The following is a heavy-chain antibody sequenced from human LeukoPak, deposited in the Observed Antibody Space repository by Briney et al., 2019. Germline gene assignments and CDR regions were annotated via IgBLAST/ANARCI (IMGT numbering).Heavy chain of an antibody. Sequence: GGSLRLSCAASVFTLSSYAMNLVRQVPEKGVEWVSAIIGSSGNANYADSVKGRFTVSRDNSKNTLYLQMISLRAEDTALYYCAKDGAKDDRTGSLGHYFDYWGQGILVIVSS. J-gene: IGHJ4*02. CDR1: VFTLSSYA. D-gene: IGHD3-22*01. V-gene: IGHV3-23*01. CDR3: AKDGAKDDRTGSLGHYFDY. CDR2: IIGSSGNA.